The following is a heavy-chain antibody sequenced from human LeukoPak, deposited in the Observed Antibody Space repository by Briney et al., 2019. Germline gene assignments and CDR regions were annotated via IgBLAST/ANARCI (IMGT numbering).Heavy chain of an antibody. Sequence: SDPTLVNPTQTFTLTCTFSGFSLSTSGVGVGWIRQPPGKALEWLALIYWNDDKRYTPSLKSRLTISKDTSKNQAVLTMTNMDPVDTATYYCTHRRHYYGSGSYYPFDYWGQGTLVTVSS. CDR3: THRRHYYGSGSYYPFDY. D-gene: IGHD3-10*01. CDR2: IYWNDDK. J-gene: IGHJ4*02. V-gene: IGHV2-5*01. CDR1: GFSLSTSGVG.